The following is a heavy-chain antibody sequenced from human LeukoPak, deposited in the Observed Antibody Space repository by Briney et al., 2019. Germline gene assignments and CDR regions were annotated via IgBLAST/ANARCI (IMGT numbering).Heavy chain of an antibody. J-gene: IGHJ4*02. V-gene: IGHV3-23*01. CDR1: GFTFSSYA. CDR2: ISGSGAGT. CDR3: PKVNNIAAAGTLDY. D-gene: IGHD6-13*01. Sequence: GGSLRLSCAASGFTFSSYAMSWVRQAPGKGLEWVSAISGSGAGTYYADSVKGRFTISRDNSKNTLYLQMNSLRAEDTAVYYCPKVNNIAAAGTLDYWGQGTLVTVPS.